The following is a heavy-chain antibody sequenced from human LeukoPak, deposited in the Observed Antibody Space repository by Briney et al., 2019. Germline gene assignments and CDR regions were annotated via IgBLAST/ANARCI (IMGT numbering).Heavy chain of an antibody. Sequence: GGSLRLSCAASGFTFSSYGMHWVRQAPGKGLEWVAVIWYDGSNKYYADSVKGRFTISRDNSKNTLFLQMNSLRAEDTAVYFCARGGHCSTTSCSNYDGMDVWGQGTTLTVSS. J-gene: IGHJ6*02. CDR2: IWYDGSNK. CDR3: ARGGHCSTTSCSNYDGMDV. D-gene: IGHD2-2*01. V-gene: IGHV3-33*01. CDR1: GFTFSSYG.